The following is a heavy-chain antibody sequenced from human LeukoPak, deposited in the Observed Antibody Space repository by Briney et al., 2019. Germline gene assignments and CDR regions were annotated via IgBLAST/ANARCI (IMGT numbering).Heavy chain of an antibody. V-gene: IGHV3-53*01. D-gene: IGHD3-22*01. CDR2: IYSGGST. CDR3: ARDYYDSSGYRSFDY. Sequence: PGGSLRLSCAASGFTFSSYAMSWVRQAPGKGLEWVSVIYSGGSTYYADSVKGRFTISRDNSKNTLYLQMNSLRAEDTAVYYCARDYYDSSGYRSFDYWGQGTLVTVSS. CDR1: GFTFSSYA. J-gene: IGHJ4*02.